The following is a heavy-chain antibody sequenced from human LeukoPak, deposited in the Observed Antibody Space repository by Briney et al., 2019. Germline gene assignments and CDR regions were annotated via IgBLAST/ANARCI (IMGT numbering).Heavy chain of an antibody. D-gene: IGHD3-10*01. CDR1: GYSISRGYY. Sequence: SETLSLTCTVSGYSISRGYYWGWIRQPPGKGLEWIGSIYHSVSTYYNSSLKSRVTISVDTSKNQFSLKLSSVTAADTAVYYCAREVTMIRGVMSGYWGQGTLVTVSS. V-gene: IGHV4-38-2*02. CDR3: AREVTMIRGVMSGY. J-gene: IGHJ4*02. CDR2: IYHSVST.